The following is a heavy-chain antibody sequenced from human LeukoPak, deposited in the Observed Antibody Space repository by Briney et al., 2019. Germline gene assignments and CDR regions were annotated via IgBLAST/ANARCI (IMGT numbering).Heavy chain of an antibody. CDR1: GFTFSSYA. J-gene: IGHJ4*02. Sequence: PGGSLRLSCPASGFTFSSYAMHWVRQAPGKGLEWVAMIWYDGSNMYYADSVKGRFTISRDNSKNTVFLQMNSLRAEDTGVYYCTRGGCARSSCYDNWGQGTLVTVSS. D-gene: IGHD6-13*01. V-gene: IGHV3-33*01. CDR2: IWYDGSNM. CDR3: TRGGCARSSCYDN.